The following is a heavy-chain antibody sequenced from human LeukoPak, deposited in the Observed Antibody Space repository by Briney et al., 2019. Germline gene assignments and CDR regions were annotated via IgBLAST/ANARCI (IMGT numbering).Heavy chain of an antibody. V-gene: IGHV3-23*01. J-gene: IGHJ4*02. Sequence: GGSLRLSCAASEFTFSSYAMSWVRQAPGKGLEWVSIITGYNDDTYYADSVKGRFTISRDYSKNMLYLQMNSLRAEDTAVYYCAKDFVVVPGNVNYFDYWGQGTLVTVSS. CDR3: AKDFVVVPGNVNYFDY. CDR2: ITGYNDDT. CDR1: EFTFSSYA. D-gene: IGHD2-21*02.